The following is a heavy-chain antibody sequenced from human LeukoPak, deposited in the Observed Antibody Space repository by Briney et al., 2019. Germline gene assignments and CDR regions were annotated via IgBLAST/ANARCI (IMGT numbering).Heavy chain of an antibody. Sequence: GGSLRLSCVLSGGTFDDYAMHWVRQSPGRGLEWVSVISWNSVDVVYTASVRGRFTISRDNAKNSSYLQMNNLRPEDTALYYCATGNDILTSFYEWGLGTLVTVSS. CDR2: ISWNSVDV. D-gene: IGHD3-9*01. CDR3: ATGNDILTSFYE. V-gene: IGHV3-9*01. CDR1: GGTFDDYA. J-gene: IGHJ4*02.